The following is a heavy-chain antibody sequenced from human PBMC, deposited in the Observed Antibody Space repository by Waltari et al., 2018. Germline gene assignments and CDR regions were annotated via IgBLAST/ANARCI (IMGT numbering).Heavy chain of an antibody. CDR1: GESFLGYF. J-gene: IGHJ4*01. D-gene: IGHD2-21*01. CDR2: IHYSGST. Sequence: QVQLHQWGAGQLKPSETLSLTCACSGESFLGYFRSWIRQSPGKGLEWLWSIHYSGSTNYNPHLASRLSLSVDTTKKQFSLSLTSVTAADAALYFCARYGEVPASYFFDYWGQGTLVTVSS. V-gene: IGHV4-34*01. CDR3: ARYGEVPASYFFDY.